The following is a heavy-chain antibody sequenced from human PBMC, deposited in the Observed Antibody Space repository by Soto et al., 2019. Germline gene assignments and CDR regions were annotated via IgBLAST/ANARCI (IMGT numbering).Heavy chain of an antibody. CDR3: ARDQVPPSTLYDILTGYHYGIDV. V-gene: IGHV1-69*06. D-gene: IGHD3-9*01. J-gene: IGHJ6*02. CDR2: IIPIFGTA. CDR1: GGTFSSYA. Sequence: QVQLVQSGAEVKKPGSSVKVSCKASGGTFSSYAISWVRQAPGQGLEWMGGIIPIFGTANYAQKFQGRVTITADKSTSTAYMALSSLRSEDTAVYYCARDQVPPSTLYDILTGYHYGIDVWGQGTTVTVSS.